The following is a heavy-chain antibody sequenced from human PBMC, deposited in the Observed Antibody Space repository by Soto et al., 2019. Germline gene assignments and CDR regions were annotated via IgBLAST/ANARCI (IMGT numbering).Heavy chain of an antibody. D-gene: IGHD3-22*01. V-gene: IGHV5-51*01. CDR3: TRLIVVARRAVTWSDP. Sequence: GESLKISCKGSGYSFDSYWIGGVRQMPGKGLEWMGIIYPGDSDTRYSPSFQGQVTISADKSISTAYLQWSSLKAPDTAMYYCTRLIVVARRAVTWSDPWGPGNLGT. CDR1: GYSFDSYW. J-gene: IGHJ5*02. CDR2: IYPGDSDT.